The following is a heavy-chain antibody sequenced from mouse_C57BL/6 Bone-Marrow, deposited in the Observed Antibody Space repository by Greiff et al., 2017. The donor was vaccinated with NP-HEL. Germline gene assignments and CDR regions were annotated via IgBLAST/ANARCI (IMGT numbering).Heavy chain of an antibody. D-gene: IGHD2-5*01. J-gene: IGHJ1*03. CDR3: ARYGFYYSNYEWYFDV. Sequence: QVQLQQPGAELVRPGTSVKLSCKASGYTFTSYWMHWVKQRPGQGLEWIGVIDPSDSYTNYNQKFKGKATLTVDTSSSTAYMQLSSLTSEDSAVYYCARYGFYYSNYEWYFDVWGTGTTVTVSS. V-gene: IGHV1-59*01. CDR1: GYTFTSYW. CDR2: IDPSDSYT.